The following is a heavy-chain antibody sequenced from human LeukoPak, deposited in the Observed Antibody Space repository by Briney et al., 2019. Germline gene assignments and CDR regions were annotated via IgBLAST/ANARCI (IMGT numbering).Heavy chain of an antibody. CDR3: ARDGDTAMVTQFDY. CDR1: GGSISSSSYY. J-gene: IGHJ4*02. Sequence: SETLSLTCTVSGGSISSSSYYWGWIRQPPGKGLEWIGSIYYSGSTYYNPSLKSRVTISVDTSKNQFSLKLSSVTAADTAVYYCARDGDTAMVTQFDYWGQGTLVTVSS. CDR2: IYYSGST. V-gene: IGHV4-39*07. D-gene: IGHD5-18*01.